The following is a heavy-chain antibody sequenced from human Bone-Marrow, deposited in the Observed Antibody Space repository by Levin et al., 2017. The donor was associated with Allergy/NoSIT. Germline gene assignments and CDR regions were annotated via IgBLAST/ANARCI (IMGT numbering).Heavy chain of an antibody. V-gene: IGHV4-39*01. D-gene: IGHD3-16*01. Sequence: SETLSLTCTVSGGSISSSNYYWGWIRQPPGKGPEWIGSLYYSGSNYYNPSLKSRVTISVDTSKKQVSLNPISVTAADTAVYYCARHVMVSFGGISVHGVFDFWGQGTMVSVSS. CDR2: LYYSGSN. J-gene: IGHJ3*01. CDR1: GGSISSSNYY. CDR3: ARHVMVSFGGISVHGVFDF.